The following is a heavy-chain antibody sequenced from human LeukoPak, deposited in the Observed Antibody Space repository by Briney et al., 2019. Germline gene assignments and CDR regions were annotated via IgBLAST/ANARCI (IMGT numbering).Heavy chain of an antibody. CDR3: AKGGRRYYYDSSGYSHFDY. J-gene: IGHJ4*02. V-gene: IGHV3-7*01. Sequence: GGSLRLSCAASGFTFSGSWMNWVRQAPGKGLEWVASINEDGSEKYYADSVKGRFTISRDNAKNSLYLQMNSLRAEDTAVYYCAKGGRRYYYDSSGYSHFDYWGQGTLVTVSS. CDR2: INEDGSEK. D-gene: IGHD3-22*01. CDR1: GFTFSGSW.